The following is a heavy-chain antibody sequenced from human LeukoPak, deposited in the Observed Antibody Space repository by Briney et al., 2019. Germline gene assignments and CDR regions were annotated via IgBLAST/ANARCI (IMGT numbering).Heavy chain of an antibody. D-gene: IGHD5-24*01. V-gene: IGHV4-59*08. CDR2: IYYSGST. Sequence: SETLSLTCTVSGGSISSYYWSWIRQPPGKGLEWIGYIYYSGSTNYNPSLKSRVTISVDTSKNQFSLKLSSVTAADTAVYYCARFPYKNWFDPWGQGTLVTVSS. CDR3: ARFPYKNWFDP. J-gene: IGHJ5*02. CDR1: GGSISSYY.